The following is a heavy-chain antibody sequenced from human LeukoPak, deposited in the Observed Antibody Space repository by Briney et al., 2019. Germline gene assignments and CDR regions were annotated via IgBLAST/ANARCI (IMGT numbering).Heavy chain of an antibody. CDR3: ARDLGSGSYPRFDY. V-gene: IGHV1-18*01. CDR1: GYTFTSYG. J-gene: IGHJ4*02. Sequence: GASVKVSCKASGYTFTSYGTSWVRQAPGQGLEWMGWISAYNGNTNYAQKLQGRVTMTTDTSTSTAYMELRSLRSDDTAVYYCARDLGSGSYPRFDYWGQGTLVTVSS. CDR2: ISAYNGNT. D-gene: IGHD1-26*01.